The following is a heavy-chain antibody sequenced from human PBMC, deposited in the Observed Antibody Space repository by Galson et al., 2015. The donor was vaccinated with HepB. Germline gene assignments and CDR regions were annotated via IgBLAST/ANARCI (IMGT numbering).Heavy chain of an antibody. CDR1: NESLGDFS. D-gene: IGHD6-13*01. CDR2: THHNGIT. CDR3: ARLETTAWYGQKESGYFDY. J-gene: IGHJ4*02. Sequence: LSLTCAVYNESLGDFSWHWLRLPPGKGLEWIGETHHNGITNTNPSLRRRVAISVDTSRNQISLKLRSVTAADTAVYYCARLETTAWYGQKESGYFDYWGQGTRVTVSS. V-gene: IGHV4-34*01.